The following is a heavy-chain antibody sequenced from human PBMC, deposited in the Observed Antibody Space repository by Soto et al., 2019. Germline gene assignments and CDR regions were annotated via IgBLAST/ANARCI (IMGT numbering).Heavy chain of an antibody. CDR1: GFTFDDYT. J-gene: IGHJ4*02. CDR3: AKDIGYGGTSYYFDY. CDR2: ISWDGGST. V-gene: IGHV3-43*01. Sequence: EVQLVESGGVVVQPGGSLRLSCAASGFTFDDYTMHWVRQAPGKGLEWVSLISWDGGSTYYADSVKGRFTISRDNSKNSLYLQMNSLRTEDTALYYCAKDIGYGGTSYYFDYWGQGTLVTVSS. D-gene: IGHD4-17*01.